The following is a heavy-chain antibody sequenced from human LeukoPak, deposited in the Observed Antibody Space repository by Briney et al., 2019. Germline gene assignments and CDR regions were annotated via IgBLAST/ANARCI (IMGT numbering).Heavy chain of an antibody. CDR2: IIPIFGTA. D-gene: IGHD2-2*01. CDR3: AREVVVVPAATEGYYYGMDV. Sequence: SVKVSCKASGCTFTSYYMHWVRQAPGQGLEWMGGIIPIFGTANYAQKFQGRVTITADESTSTAYMELSSLRSEDTAVYYCAREVVVVPAATEGYYYGMDVWGQGTTVTVSS. CDR1: GCTFTSYY. V-gene: IGHV1-69*13. J-gene: IGHJ6*02.